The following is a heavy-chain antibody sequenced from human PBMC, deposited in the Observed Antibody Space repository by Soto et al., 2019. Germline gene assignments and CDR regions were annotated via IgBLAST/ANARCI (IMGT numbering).Heavy chain of an antibody. D-gene: IGHD3-10*01. Sequence: EVQVLESGGGLAQPGGSLRLSCAASGFTFSSTAMSWVRQVPGKELEWVSAMSGSGGSTYYADSVKGRFTISRDNSKNTLYLQMNNLRAEDTAVYYCARWSAYYFGSGSFGYWGQGTLVTVSS. CDR3: ARWSAYYFGSGSFGY. V-gene: IGHV3-23*01. CDR2: MSGSGGST. CDR1: GFTFSSTA. J-gene: IGHJ4*02.